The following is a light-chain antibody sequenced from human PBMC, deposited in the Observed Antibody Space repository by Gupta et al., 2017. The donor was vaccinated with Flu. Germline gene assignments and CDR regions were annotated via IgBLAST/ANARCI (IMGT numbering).Light chain of an antibody. CDR3: QSYDSSRSGHVV. CDR1: SCNIGAGYD. CDR2: GNS. J-gene: IGLJ2*01. V-gene: IGLV1-40*01. Sequence: SVLSQPPPAPGPPGQRVTIPCTGGSCNIGAGYDVHWYQQLPGTAPKLLIYGNSNRPSGGPDRVSGSKSGTSASLAITGLQAEEEADYYCQSYDSSRSGHVVFGGGTKLTVL.